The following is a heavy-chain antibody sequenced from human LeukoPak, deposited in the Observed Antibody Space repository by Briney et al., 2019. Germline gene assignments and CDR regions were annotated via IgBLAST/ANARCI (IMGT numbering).Heavy chain of an antibody. CDR1: GGTFSSYA. J-gene: IGHJ4*02. Sequence: ASVKVSCKASGGTFSSYAISWVRQAPGQGLEWMGWINPNSGGTNYAQKFQGRVTMTRDMSISTAYMELSRLRSDDTAVYYCARAVLLGTDFDYWGQGTLVTISS. D-gene: IGHD5-18*01. CDR3: ARAVLLGTDFDY. CDR2: INPNSGGT. V-gene: IGHV1-2*02.